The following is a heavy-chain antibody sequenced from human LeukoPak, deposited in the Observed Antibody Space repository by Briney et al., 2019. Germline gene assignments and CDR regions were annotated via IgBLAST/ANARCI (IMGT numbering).Heavy chain of an antibody. D-gene: IGHD6-6*01. J-gene: IGHJ4*02. V-gene: IGHV3-7*01. CDR3: ARLHSSSSAYPY. Sequence: PGGSLRLSCAASGFIFSSYWMIWVRQAPGKGREWVANIKQDGSEKYYVESRKGRFTVPRDNAKNPLYLQMNSLRAEDTAVYYCARLHSSSSAYPYWGQGTLATVSS. CDR2: IKQDGSEK. CDR1: GFIFSSYW.